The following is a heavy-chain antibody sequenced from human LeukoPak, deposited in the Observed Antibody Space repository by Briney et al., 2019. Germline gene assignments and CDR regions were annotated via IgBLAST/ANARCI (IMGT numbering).Heavy chain of an antibody. D-gene: IGHD5-18*01. V-gene: IGHV1-18*01. CDR1: GYTFTSYG. CDR2: ISAYNGNT. CDR3: ARDGLTSMVVYYYYGMDV. Sequence: ASVKVSCKASGYTFTSYGISWVRQAPGQGLEWMRWISAYNGNTNYAQKLQGRVTMTTDTSTSTAYMELRSLRSDDTAVYYCARDGLTSMVVYYYYGMDVWGQGTTVTVS. J-gene: IGHJ6*02.